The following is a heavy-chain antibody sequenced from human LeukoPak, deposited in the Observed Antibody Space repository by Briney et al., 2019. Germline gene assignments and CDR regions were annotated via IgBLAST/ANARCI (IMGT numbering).Heavy chain of an antibody. V-gene: IGHV4-4*02. CDR3: ARDRITMVRGVSGAFDI. CDR1: GGSISSSNW. J-gene: IGHJ3*02. Sequence: SETLSLTCAVSGGSISSSNWWCWVRQPPGKGLEWIGEIYHSGSTNYNPSLKSRVTISVDKSKNQFSLKLSSVTAADTAVYYCARDRITMVRGVSGAFDIWGQGTMVTVSS. CDR2: IYHSGST. D-gene: IGHD3-10*01.